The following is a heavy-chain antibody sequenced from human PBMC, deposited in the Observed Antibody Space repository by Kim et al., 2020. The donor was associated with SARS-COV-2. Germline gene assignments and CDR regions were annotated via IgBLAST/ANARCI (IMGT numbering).Heavy chain of an antibody. Sequence: GGSLRLSCAASGFTVSSNYMSWVRQAPGKGLEWVSVIYSGGSTYYADSVKGRFTISRHNSKNTLYLQMNSLRAEDTAVYYCARGVVYYDCSGYRDYWGQGTLVTVSS. D-gene: IGHD3-22*01. CDR1: GFTVSSNY. CDR2: IYSGGST. CDR3: ARGVVYYDCSGYRDY. J-gene: IGHJ4*02. V-gene: IGHV3-53*04.